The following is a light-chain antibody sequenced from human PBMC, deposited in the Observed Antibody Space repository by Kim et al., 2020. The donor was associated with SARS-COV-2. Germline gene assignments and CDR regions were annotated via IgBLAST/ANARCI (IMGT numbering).Light chain of an antibody. CDR2: GKN. J-gene: IGLJ3*02. Sequence: SSELTQDPAVSVALGQTVRITCQGDSLRSYYASWYQQKPGQAPVVVMYGKNIRPSGIPDRFSGPRSGNSASLTITGAQAEDESDYYCNSRDSSGSHLMFGGGTQLTVL. CDR3: NSRDSSGSHLM. V-gene: IGLV3-19*01. CDR1: SLRSYY.